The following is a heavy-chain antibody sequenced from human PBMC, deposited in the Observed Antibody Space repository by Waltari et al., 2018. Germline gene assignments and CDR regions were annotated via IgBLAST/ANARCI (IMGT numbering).Heavy chain of an antibody. Sequence: QVQLVESGGGVVQPGRSLRLSCAASGFTFSSYAMHWVRQAPGKGLEWVAVISYDGSNKYYADSVKGRFTISRDNSKNTLYLQMNSLRAEDTAVYYCVRGPFGDYYYYYGMDVWGQGTTVTVSS. CDR3: VRGPFGDYYYYYGMDV. CDR1: GFTFSSYA. CDR2: ISYDGSNK. J-gene: IGHJ6*02. D-gene: IGHD2-15*01. V-gene: IGHV3-30-3*01.